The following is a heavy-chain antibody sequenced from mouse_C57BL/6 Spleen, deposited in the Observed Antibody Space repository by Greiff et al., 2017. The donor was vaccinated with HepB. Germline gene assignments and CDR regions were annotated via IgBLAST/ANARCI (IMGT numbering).Heavy chain of an antibody. CDR3: ARHYSNGVYAMDY. Sequence: VQLQQPGAELVKPGASVKLSCKASGYTFTSYWMHWVKQRPGQGLEWIGMIHPNSGSTNYNEKFKSKATLTVDKSSSTAYMQLSSLTSEDSAVYYCARHYSNGVYAMDYWGQGTSVTVSS. CDR2: IHPNSGST. CDR1: GYTFTSYW. D-gene: IGHD2-5*01. V-gene: IGHV1-64*01. J-gene: IGHJ4*01.